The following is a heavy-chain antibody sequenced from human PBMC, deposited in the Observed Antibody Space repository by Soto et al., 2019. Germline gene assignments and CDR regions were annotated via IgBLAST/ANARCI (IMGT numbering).Heavy chain of an antibody. CDR3: VKDLAASGWFDP. V-gene: IGHV3-23*01. CDR2: VSNSGTST. CDR1: GFMFSGYA. D-gene: IGHD2-15*01. J-gene: IGHJ5*02. Sequence: EVQLLESGGGLAQPGESLTLSCAASGFMFSGYAMSWVRQAPGKGLEWVSAVSNSGTSTSYADSVKGRFTISRDNPKNTLYLQMSSLGAEDTALYYCVKDLAASGWFDPWGQGTLVIVSS.